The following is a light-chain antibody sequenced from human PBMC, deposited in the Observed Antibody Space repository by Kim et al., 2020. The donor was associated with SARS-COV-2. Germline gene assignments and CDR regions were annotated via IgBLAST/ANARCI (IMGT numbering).Light chain of an antibody. CDR1: QSVLYSSNNKNY. CDR3: QQYYSTSLT. CDR2: WAS. J-gene: IGKJ4*01. V-gene: IGKV4-1*01. Sequence: DIVMTQSPDFLAVSLGERATINCKSSQSVLYSSNNKNYLAWYQQKPGQPPKLLIYWASTRESGVPDRFSGSGSGTDFTLTISSLQAEDVAVYYCQQYYSTSLTFGGGTKVDIK.